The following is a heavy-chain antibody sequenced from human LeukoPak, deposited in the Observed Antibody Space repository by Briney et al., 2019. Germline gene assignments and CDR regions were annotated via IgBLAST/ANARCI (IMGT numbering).Heavy chain of an antibody. J-gene: IGHJ6*03. CDR3: ARVPRDDSSPSYYYYYYMDV. Sequence: SETLSLTCTVSGYSISSGYYWGWIRQPPGKGLEWIGSIYHSGSTYYNPSLKSRVTISVDTSKNQFSLKLSSVTAADTAVYYCARVPRDDSSPSYYYYYYMDVWGKGTTVTVSS. V-gene: IGHV4-38-2*02. D-gene: IGHD6-6*01. CDR1: GYSISSGYY. CDR2: IYHSGST.